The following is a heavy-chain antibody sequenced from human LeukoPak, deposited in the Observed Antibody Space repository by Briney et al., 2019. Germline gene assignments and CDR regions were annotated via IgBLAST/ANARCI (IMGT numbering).Heavy chain of an antibody. V-gene: IGHV3-64*01. CDR1: GFTFSSYA. J-gene: IGHJ4*02. D-gene: IGHD5-18*01. CDR2: ISSNGGST. CDR3: ARERGYRTGGYFDY. Sequence: GGSLRLSCAASGFTFSSYAMHWVRQAPGKGLEYVSAISSNGGSTYYANSVKGRFTISRDNSKNTLYLQMGSLRAEDMAVYYCARERGYRTGGYFDYWGQGTLVTVSS.